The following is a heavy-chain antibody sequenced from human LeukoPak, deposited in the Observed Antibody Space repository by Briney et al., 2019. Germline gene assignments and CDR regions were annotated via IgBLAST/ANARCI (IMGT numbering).Heavy chain of an antibody. CDR3: ARDNTVGAFDI. V-gene: IGHV3-53*01. Sequence: GGSLRLSCAASGFTVSSNYMSWVRQAPGKGLEWVSVIYSGGSTYYADSVKGRFTISRDNSKNTLYLQMNSLRAEDTAVYYCARDNTVGAFDIWGQGTMVTVSS. CDR2: IYSGGST. J-gene: IGHJ3*02. CDR1: GFTVSSNY. D-gene: IGHD1-26*01.